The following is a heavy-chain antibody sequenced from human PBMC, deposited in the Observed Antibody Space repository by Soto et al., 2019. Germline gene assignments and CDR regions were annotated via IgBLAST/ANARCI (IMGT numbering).Heavy chain of an antibody. CDR3: ARVGCSSTSCYYYYYGRDV. J-gene: IGHJ6*02. Sequence: EVQLVESGGGLVKPGGSLRLSCAASGFTFSSYSMNWVRQAPGKGLEWVSSISSSSSYIYYADSVKGRFTISRDNAKNSLYLQMNSLRAEDTAVYYCARVGCSSTSCYYYYYGRDVWGQGTTVTVSS. V-gene: IGHV3-21*01. CDR1: GFTFSSYS. D-gene: IGHD2-2*01. CDR2: ISSSSSYI.